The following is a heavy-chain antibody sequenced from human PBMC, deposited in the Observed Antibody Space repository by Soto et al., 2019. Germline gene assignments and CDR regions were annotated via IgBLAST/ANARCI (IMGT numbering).Heavy chain of an antibody. J-gene: IGHJ4*02. Sequence: QVQLVESGGGVVQPGRSLSLSCVDSGFTFSYYGMHWVRQAPGKGLEWVAVISYDGNYKHYGDSAKGRFTLSRDNSENTLYLQMNSLRPDDTAVYYCAKDQVGGGSSSDYWGQGTLVTVSS. CDR3: AKDQVGGGSSSDY. CDR2: ISYDGNYK. CDR1: GFTFSYYG. D-gene: IGHD3-16*01. V-gene: IGHV3-30*18.